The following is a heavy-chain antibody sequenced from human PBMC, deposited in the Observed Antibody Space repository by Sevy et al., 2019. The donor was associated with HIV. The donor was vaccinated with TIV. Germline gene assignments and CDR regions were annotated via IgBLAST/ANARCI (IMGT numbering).Heavy chain of an antibody. J-gene: IGHJ4*02. V-gene: IGHV3-23*01. Sequence: GGSLRLSCAASGFAFYDYSMSWIRQAPGKGLEWVATISFGCGKINYADSVKGRFTTSRDNSKKSFYLQMDNLRVEDTALYYCAREGCTRPHDYWGQGTRVTVSS. CDR3: AREGCTRPHDY. CDR1: GFAFYDYS. D-gene: IGHD2-8*01. CDR2: ISFGCGKI.